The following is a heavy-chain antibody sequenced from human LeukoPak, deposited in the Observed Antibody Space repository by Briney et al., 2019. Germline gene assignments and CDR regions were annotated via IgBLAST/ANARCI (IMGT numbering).Heavy chain of an antibody. J-gene: IGHJ4*02. Sequence: SETLSLTCTVSDGSVWTGDYYWGWIRQSSGKGLEWIGNVFYTGRTYYNPSLKSLATISVDTSRNQFSLRLNSVAAADTAVYYCARYRIYYYDSGSYPEGYFDYWGQGTLVTVSS. V-gene: IGHV4-39*01. CDR1: DGSVWTGDYY. CDR3: ARYRIYYYDSGSYPEGYFDY. D-gene: IGHD3-22*01. CDR2: VFYTGRT.